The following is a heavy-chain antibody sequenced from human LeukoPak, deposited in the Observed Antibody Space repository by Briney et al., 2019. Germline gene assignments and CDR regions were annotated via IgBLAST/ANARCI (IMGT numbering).Heavy chain of an antibody. D-gene: IGHD6-13*01. Sequence: ASVKVSCKASGGTFSSYAISWVRQAPGQGLEWMGWINPNSGGTNYAQKFQGWVTMTRDTSISTAYMELSRLRSDDTAVYYCARGRSIAAAGHVGTFDYWGQGTLVAVSS. CDR1: GGTFSSYA. CDR3: ARGRSIAAAGHVGTFDY. J-gene: IGHJ4*02. CDR2: INPNSGGT. V-gene: IGHV1-2*04.